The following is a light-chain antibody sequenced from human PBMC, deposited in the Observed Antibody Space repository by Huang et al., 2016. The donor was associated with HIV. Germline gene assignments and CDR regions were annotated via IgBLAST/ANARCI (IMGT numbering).Light chain of an antibody. CDR3: QKYDSAPRT. Sequence: MTQSPPSLSASIGDRVTLTCRASRDICTFLAWYQQKPGKPPRLLIYAASILHSGVPSRFSGGGSGTNFTLTVSSLQPEDVANYYCQKYDSAPRTFGQGTKLEL. CDR1: RDICTF. J-gene: IGKJ1*01. CDR2: AAS. V-gene: IGKV1-27*01.